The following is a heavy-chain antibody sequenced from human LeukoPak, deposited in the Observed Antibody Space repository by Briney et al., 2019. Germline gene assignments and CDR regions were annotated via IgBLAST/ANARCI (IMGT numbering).Heavy chain of an antibody. D-gene: IGHD5-24*01. V-gene: IGHV3-11*01. CDR3: ARDDSRWLQFPRFDY. CDR2: ISSSGSTI. Sequence: LSLTCTVSGGSISSSSYYWGWIRQPPGKGLEWVSYISSSGSTIYYADSVKGRFTISRDNAKNSLYLQMNSLRAEDTAVYYCARDDSRWLQFPRFDYWGQGTLVTVSS. CDR1: GGSISSSSYY. J-gene: IGHJ4*02.